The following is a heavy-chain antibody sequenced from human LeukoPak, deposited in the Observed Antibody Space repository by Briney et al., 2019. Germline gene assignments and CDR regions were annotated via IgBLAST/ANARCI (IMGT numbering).Heavy chain of an antibody. V-gene: IGHV3-30*18. J-gene: IGHJ4*02. D-gene: IGHD3-22*01. CDR3: AKDAYFDTRGYPEY. Sequence: GGSLRLSCAASRFTFSNYGIHWVRQAPGKGLEWVALISYDAYIKYYADSVKGRFTVSRDNSKNTVYLQVNSLRTEDTAVYYCAKDAYFDTRGYPEYWGQGTLVTVSS. CDR1: RFTFSNYG. CDR2: ISYDAYIK.